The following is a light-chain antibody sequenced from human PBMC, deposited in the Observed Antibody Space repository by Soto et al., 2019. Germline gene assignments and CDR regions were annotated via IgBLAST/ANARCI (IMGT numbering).Light chain of an antibody. CDR3: QQYGNSAPIT. CDR1: QSVTTQ. Sequence: IVLTQSPGTLSLSPGERATLSCRASQSVTTQLAWYQQKPGQAPRLLIYGASTRATGIPDRFSGSGSGTDFTLTISRLEPEDFALYYCQQYGNSAPITFGQGTRLEIK. V-gene: IGKV3-20*01. CDR2: GAS. J-gene: IGKJ5*01.